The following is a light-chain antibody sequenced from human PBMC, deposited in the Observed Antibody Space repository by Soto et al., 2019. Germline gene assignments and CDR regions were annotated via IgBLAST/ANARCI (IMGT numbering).Light chain of an antibody. V-gene: IGKV3D-20*02. CDR3: QQVSGYPLS. CDR1: QSVSRN. CDR2: GAS. Sequence: VVLTHSPSTLSASPGARATLSCRASQSVSRNLAWYQQKPGQAPRLLIYGASSRATGIPDRFSGGGSGTDFTLTISRLEPEDFATYYCQQVSGYPLSFGGGTKVDIK. J-gene: IGKJ4*01.